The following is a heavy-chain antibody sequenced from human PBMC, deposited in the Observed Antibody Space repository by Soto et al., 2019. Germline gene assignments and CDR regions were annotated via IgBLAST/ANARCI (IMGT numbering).Heavy chain of an antibody. V-gene: IGHV3-21*01. D-gene: IGHD3-22*01. CDR1: GFTFSSYS. J-gene: IGHJ6*02. CDR3: ARVVDYCDPYYYYGMDV. CDR2: ISCSTSYI. Sequence: EVQLVESGGGLVKPGGSLRLSCAASGFTFSSYSMNWVRQAPGKGLEWVSSISCSTSYIYYADSVKGRFTISRDNAKNSLYRQMNSLRAEYTAVYYCARVVDYCDPYYYYGMDVWGQGTTVTVSS.